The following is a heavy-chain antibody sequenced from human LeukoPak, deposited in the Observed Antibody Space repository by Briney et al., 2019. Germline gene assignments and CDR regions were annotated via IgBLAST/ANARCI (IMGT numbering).Heavy chain of an antibody. CDR2: INPNSGGT. CDR3: ARGAYDFWSGYYNWFDP. Sequence: ASVKVSCEASGYTFTGYYMHWVRQAPGQGLEWMGWINPNSGGTNYAQKFQGWVTMTRDTSISTAYMELSRLRSDDTAVYYCARGAYDFWSGYYNWFDPRGQGTLVTVSS. J-gene: IGHJ5*02. V-gene: IGHV1-2*04. CDR1: GYTFTGYY. D-gene: IGHD3-3*01.